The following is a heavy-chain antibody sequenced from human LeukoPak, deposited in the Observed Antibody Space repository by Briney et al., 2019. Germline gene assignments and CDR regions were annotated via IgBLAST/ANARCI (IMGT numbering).Heavy chain of an antibody. Sequence: GASVKVSCKASGYTFTTYSMHWVRQAPGQGLEWMAIINLSGGSTDYTQKFQGRVTMTRDTCTSTVYMELSSLRSEDTAVYYCVRHNHMDVWGQGTTVTVSS. CDR1: GYTFTTYS. J-gene: IGHJ6*02. CDR3: VRHNHMDV. CDR2: INLSGGST. V-gene: IGHV1-46*01.